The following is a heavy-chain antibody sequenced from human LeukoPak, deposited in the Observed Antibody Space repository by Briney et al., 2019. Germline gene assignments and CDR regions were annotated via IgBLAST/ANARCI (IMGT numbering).Heavy chain of an antibody. V-gene: IGHV4-59*01. D-gene: IGHD3-3*01. CDR3: ARDNGYYTGGIFDY. J-gene: IGHJ4*02. Sequence: SETLSLTCCISGGSIITYYWSWIRQPPGKGREWIGSIYYSGRTNYSPSLKTRVTMSVDTSKNQFSLKLSSVTAADTAVYYCARDNGYYTGGIFDYWGQGALVTVAS. CDR1: GGSIITYY. CDR2: IYYSGRT.